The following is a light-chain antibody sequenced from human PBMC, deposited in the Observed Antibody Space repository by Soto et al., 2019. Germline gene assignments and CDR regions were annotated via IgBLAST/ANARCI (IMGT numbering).Light chain of an antibody. Sequence: DIQMTQSPSSLSASVGDRVTITCRASQGISTYLAWYQQKPGKVPKLLIYAASTLQSGVPSRFSGSGSGTDFTLAINSLQPEDVATYYSQKYNCAPTWSFRHGTNVEIK. CDR3: QKYNCAPTWS. CDR2: AAS. J-gene: IGKJ1*01. V-gene: IGKV1-27*01. CDR1: QGISTY.